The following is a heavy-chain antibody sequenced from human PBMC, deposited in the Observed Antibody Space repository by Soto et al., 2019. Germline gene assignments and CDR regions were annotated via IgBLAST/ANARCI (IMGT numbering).Heavy chain of an antibody. J-gene: IGHJ6*02. Sequence: SETLSLTCTISGGPMNNYYCSWFRQPRGQGLEWIGYMGYNGFTRYNPSLRGRVAISLDTAKNQFSLNLSSVTAADTAPYYCARQGFGELHGLVDVWGQGITVTVSS. CDR3: ARQGFGELHGLVDV. V-gene: IGHV4-59*08. D-gene: IGHD3-10*01. CDR1: GGPMNNYY. CDR2: MGYNGFT.